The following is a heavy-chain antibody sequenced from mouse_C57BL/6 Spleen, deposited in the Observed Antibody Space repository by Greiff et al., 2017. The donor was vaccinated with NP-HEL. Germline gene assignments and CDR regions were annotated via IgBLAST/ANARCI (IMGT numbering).Heavy chain of an antibody. Sequence: QVQLQQSGAELARPGASVKLSCKASGYTFTSYGISWVKQRTGQGLEWIGEIYPRSGNTYYNEKFKGKATLTADKSSSTAYMELRSLTSEDSAVDFCARRSVDSSGPPFDYWGQGTTLTVSS. D-gene: IGHD3-2*02. CDR1: GYTFTSYG. CDR3: ARRSVDSSGPPFDY. V-gene: IGHV1-81*01. J-gene: IGHJ2*01. CDR2: IYPRSGNT.